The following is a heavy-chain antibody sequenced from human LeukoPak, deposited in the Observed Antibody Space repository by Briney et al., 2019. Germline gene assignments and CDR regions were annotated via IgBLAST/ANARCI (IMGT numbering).Heavy chain of an antibody. D-gene: IGHD2-2*01. V-gene: IGHV1-18*01. CDR2: NSAYNGNT. J-gene: IGHJ4*02. Sequence: ASVKVSCKASGYTFTSYGISWVRQAPGQGLEWMGWNSAYNGNTNYAQKLQGRVTMTTDTSTSTAYMELRSLRSDDTAVYYCARGGGYCSSTSCVDPDGYWGQGTLVTVSS. CDR1: GYTFTSYG. CDR3: ARGGGYCSSTSCVDPDGY.